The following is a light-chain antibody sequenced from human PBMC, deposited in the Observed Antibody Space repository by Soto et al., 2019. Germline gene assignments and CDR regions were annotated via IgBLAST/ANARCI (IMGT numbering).Light chain of an antibody. CDR2: WAS. V-gene: IGKV4-1*01. CDR3: QPYYSTPIS. CDR1: QSVLYSSNNKNY. Sequence: DIVMTQSPDSLALSLGERATINCKSSQSVLYSSNNKNYLTWYQQKPGQPPKLLIYWASTRESGVPDRFSGSGSGTDFTLTISSLQAEDVAVYYCQPYYSTPISLRQGTRLEI. J-gene: IGKJ5*01.